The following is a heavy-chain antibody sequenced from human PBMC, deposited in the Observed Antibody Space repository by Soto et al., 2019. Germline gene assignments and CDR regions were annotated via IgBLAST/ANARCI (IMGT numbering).Heavy chain of an antibody. J-gene: IGHJ4*02. CDR1: GGTFSTYA. V-gene: IGHV1-69*11. CDR2: VIPVLGTP. CDR3: ARGQTRDVY. Sequence: QVQLVQSGAEVRKPGSSVKVSCKASGGTFSTYAISWVRQAPGQGLEWMGGVIPVLGTPIYSQKFRGRVTITADESTSTAYLDLSSLTSVDTAVYYCARGQTRDVYWGLGILVTVSS.